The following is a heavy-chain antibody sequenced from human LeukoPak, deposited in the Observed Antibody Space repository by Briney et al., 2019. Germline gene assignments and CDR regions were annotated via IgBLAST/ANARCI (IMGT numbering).Heavy chain of an antibody. D-gene: IGHD4-17*01. CDR3: ARIDYGLYFDL. Sequence: ASVKVSCKASGFTFTSSAVQWVRQARGQRLEWIGWIVVGSGNTNYAQKFQERVTITRDMSTSTAYMELSMLRSDDTAVYYCARIDYGLYFDLWGRGTLVTVST. CDR1: GFTFTSSA. V-gene: IGHV1-58*01. J-gene: IGHJ2*01. CDR2: IVVGSGNT.